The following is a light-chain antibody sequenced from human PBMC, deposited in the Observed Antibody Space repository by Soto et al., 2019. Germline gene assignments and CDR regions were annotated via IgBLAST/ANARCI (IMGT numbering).Light chain of an antibody. V-gene: IGKV3-11*01. CDR1: QSVTKS. J-gene: IGKJ5*01. Sequence: EIVLTQSPATLSLSPGKIATLSCRASQSVTKSLAWYKQKPGQPPRLLIYASVTRATGIPDRLSGSESGTEFTLTINRIEPEDFAVYYCQLYGNSPPFGQGTRLEIK. CDR3: QLYGNSPP. CDR2: ASV.